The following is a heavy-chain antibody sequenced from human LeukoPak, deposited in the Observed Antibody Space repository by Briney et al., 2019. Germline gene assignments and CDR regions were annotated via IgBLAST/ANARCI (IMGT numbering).Heavy chain of an antibody. J-gene: IGHJ4*02. V-gene: IGHV3-66*01. CDR2: IYSGGST. D-gene: IGHD3-9*01. CDR3: ANDILTGYYKSDY. CDR1: GFTVSSNY. Sequence: VGSLRLSCAASGFTVSSNYMSWVRQAPGKGLEWVSVIYSGGSTYYADSVKGRFTISRDNSKNTLYLQMNSLRAEDTAVYYCANDILTGYYKSDYWGQGTLVTVSS.